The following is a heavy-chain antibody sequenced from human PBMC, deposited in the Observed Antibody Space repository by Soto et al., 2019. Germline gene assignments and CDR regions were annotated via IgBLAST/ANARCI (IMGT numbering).Heavy chain of an antibody. CDR1: GFSFGGYA. Sequence: EVQLLESGGGLVQPGGSLRLSCATSGFSFGGYAMSWVRQAPGKGLDWASSISGSGATTYYTNSVKGRFTISRDNSKNTVYLQMNSLRAEDTAVYYCAKGSRGYTGYVFDYWGQGALVTVSS. J-gene: IGHJ4*02. CDR3: AKGSRGYTGYVFDY. CDR2: ISGSGATT. D-gene: IGHD5-12*01. V-gene: IGHV3-23*01.